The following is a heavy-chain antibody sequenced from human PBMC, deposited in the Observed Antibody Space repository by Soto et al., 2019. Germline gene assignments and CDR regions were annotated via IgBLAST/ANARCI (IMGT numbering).Heavy chain of an antibody. CDR2: ISPYNDQT. Sequence: QVQLVQSASEVMKPGASVKVSCKASGYTFIRYGITWARQAPGQRLEWMGWISPYNDQTIYAQNLQGRVTMTADTSMRTVYMQLRSLKEDETVVYYCAGGSYYDIVWVKLTHCRLDVWGQGTSVTVSS. D-gene: IGHD1-26*01. J-gene: IGHJ6*02. V-gene: IGHV1-18*01. CDR3: AGGSYYDIVWVKLTHCRLDV. CDR1: GYTFIRYG.